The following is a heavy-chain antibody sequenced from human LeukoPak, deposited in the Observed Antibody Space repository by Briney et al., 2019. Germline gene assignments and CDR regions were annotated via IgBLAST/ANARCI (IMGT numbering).Heavy chain of an antibody. CDR1: GGSISSYY. V-gene: IGHV4-59*01. J-gene: IGHJ4*02. CDR2: IYYSGST. D-gene: IGHD2-15*01. CDR3: ARGGTVVSFSFDY. Sequence: SETLSLTCTVSGGSISSYYWSWIRQPPGKGLEWIGYIYYSGSTNYNPSFKSRVTISVDTSKNQFSLKLSSVTAADTAMYYCARGGTVVSFSFDYWGQGTLVTVSS.